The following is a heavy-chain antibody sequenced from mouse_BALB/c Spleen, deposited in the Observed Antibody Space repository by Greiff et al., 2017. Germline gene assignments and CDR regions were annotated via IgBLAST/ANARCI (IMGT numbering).Heavy chain of an antibody. CDR1: GFNIKDTY. V-gene: IGHV14-3*02. Sequence: VQLQQSGAELVKPGASVKLSCTASGFNIKDTYMHWVKQRPEQGLEWIGRIDPANGNTKYDPKFQGKATITADTSSNTAYLQLSSLTSEDTAVYYCASLITTALFDYWGQGTTLTVSS. J-gene: IGHJ2*01. CDR3: ASLITTALFDY. CDR2: IDPANGNT. D-gene: IGHD1-2*01.